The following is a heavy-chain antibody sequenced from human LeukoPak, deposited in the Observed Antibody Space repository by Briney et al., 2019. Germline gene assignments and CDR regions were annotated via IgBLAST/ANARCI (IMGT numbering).Heavy chain of an antibody. CDR3: AKSWGILSSNWYLSFDS. D-gene: IGHD6-13*01. J-gene: IGHJ4*02. Sequence: KPGGSLRLSCAASGFTFSNYAMSWVRQTPGKGLEWVSSISNTGGATYYADSVKGRFTISRDNSKNTLYLQMNSLRVDESAVYYCAKSWGILSSNWYLSFDSWGQGIPVTVSS. CDR1: GFTFSNYA. V-gene: IGHV3-23*01. CDR2: ISNTGGAT.